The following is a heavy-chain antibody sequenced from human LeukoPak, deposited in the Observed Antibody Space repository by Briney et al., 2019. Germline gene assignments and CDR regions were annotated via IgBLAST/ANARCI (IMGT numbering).Heavy chain of an antibody. D-gene: IGHD4-11*01. Sequence: PGGSLRLSCAASGFTFSSYGMHWVRQAPGKGLEWVAVIWYDGSNKYYADSVKGRFTISRDNSKNTLYLQMNSLRAGDTAVCYCARGGIYRQPLRIDYWGQGTLVTVSS. V-gene: IGHV3-33*01. CDR2: IWYDGSNK. CDR3: ARGGIYRQPLRIDY. CDR1: GFTFSSYG. J-gene: IGHJ4*02.